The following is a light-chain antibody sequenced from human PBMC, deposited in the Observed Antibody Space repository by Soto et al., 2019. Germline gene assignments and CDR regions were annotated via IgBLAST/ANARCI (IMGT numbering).Light chain of an antibody. Sequence: QMTQSPSTLSASVGDRVTITCRASQSISSWLAWYQQKPGKAPKLLIYDVSSLESGVPSRFSGSGGGTDFTLSISSVQPEDFATYFCQQSYMDPITFGQGTRLEIK. CDR1: QSISSW. V-gene: IGKV1-5*01. CDR2: DVS. CDR3: QQSYMDPIT. J-gene: IGKJ5*01.